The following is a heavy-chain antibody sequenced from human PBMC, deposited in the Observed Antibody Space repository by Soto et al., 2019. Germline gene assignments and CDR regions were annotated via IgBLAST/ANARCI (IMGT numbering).Heavy chain of an antibody. Sequence: PGGSLRLSCAASGFTFSSSWMHWVRQAPGKGLVWVSRINSDGSSISYADSVKGRFTISRDNAKNTLYLQMDSLRAEDTAVYYCAREYSNSRYIDYWGQGTLVTVSS. CDR3: AREYSNSRYIDY. J-gene: IGHJ4*02. V-gene: IGHV3-74*01. D-gene: IGHD6-13*01. CDR1: GFTFSSSW. CDR2: INSDGSSI.